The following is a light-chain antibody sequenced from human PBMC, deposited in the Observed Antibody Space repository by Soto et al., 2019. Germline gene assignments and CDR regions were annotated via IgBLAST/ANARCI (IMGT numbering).Light chain of an antibody. CDR2: EVN. CDR3: SSYRARNTFV. Sequence: QSALTQPASVSGSPGQSITISCTGTSSDVGDYNYVSWYQQHPGRAPKLLIYEVNHRPSGVSDRFSGSKSDNTASLITSGLQPEDEGDYYCSSYRARNTFVFGGGTKVTVL. V-gene: IGLV2-14*03. CDR1: SSDVGDYNY. J-gene: IGLJ1*01.